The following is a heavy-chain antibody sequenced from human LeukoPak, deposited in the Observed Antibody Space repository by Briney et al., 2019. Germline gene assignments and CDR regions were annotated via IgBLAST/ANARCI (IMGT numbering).Heavy chain of an antibody. Sequence: PSETLSLTCAVSGVSLNGYYWGWIRQTPGKGLEWIGEINHSGRTNYNPSLKSRVTISADTSKNQFSLELRSVTAADTAVYYCARDTVGDYYDSSGRTFDYWGQGTLVTVSS. J-gene: IGHJ4*02. CDR3: ARDTVGDYYDSSGRTFDY. CDR2: INHSGRT. V-gene: IGHV4-34*01. CDR1: GVSLNGYY. D-gene: IGHD3-22*01.